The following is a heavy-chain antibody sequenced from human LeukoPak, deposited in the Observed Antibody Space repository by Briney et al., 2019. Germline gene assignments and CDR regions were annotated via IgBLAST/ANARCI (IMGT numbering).Heavy chain of an antibody. CDR2: ISSSSSYI. V-gene: IGHV3-21*01. J-gene: IGHJ4*02. CDR3: ARRLYYDSSGYYNTAFDY. Sequence: GGSLRLSCAVSGFTFSSYSVDWVRQAPGKGLEWVSSISSSSSYIYYADSVKGRFTISRDNAKNSLYLQMNSLRAEDTAVYYCARRLYYDSSGYYNTAFDYWGQGTLVTVSS. D-gene: IGHD3-22*01. CDR1: GFTFSSYS.